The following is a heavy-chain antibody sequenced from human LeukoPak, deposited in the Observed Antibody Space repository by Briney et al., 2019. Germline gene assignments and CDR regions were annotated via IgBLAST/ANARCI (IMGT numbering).Heavy chain of an antibody. CDR2: ISGSGGST. V-gene: IGHV3-23*01. J-gene: IGHJ4*02. Sequence: GGSLRLSCAASEFTFSSYGMSWVRQAPGKGLEWVSSISGSGGSTQYADSVQGRFTISRDNSKSTLYLQMNSLRAEDTAVYYCAKGVNSGWYSGYWGQGTLVTVSS. CDR1: EFTFSSYG. D-gene: IGHD6-19*01. CDR3: AKGVNSGWYSGY.